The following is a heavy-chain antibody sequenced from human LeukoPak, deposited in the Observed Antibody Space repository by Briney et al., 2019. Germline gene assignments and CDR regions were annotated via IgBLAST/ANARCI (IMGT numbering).Heavy chain of an antibody. V-gene: IGHV3-7*05. Sequence: PGGSLRLSCVDSGFTFSSYWMSWVRQAPGKGLEWVANIKQDGSEKCYVDSVKGRFTISRDNAKNSLFLQMNSLRAEDTAVYYCARTAFRTAPYFDYWGQGTLVTVSS. CDR3: ARTAFRTAPYFDY. CDR2: IKQDGSEK. D-gene: IGHD1-1*01. J-gene: IGHJ4*02. CDR1: GFTFSSYW.